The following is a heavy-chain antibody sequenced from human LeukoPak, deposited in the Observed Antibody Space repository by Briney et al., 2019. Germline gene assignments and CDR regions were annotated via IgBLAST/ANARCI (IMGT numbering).Heavy chain of an antibody. V-gene: IGHV4-4*02. Sequence: SGTLSLTCAVYGVSVSSDNWWTWVRQSPGKGLEWIGETHRSGDTKYNPSLNGRVTISIDNSNNRLSLHLRYVTAADTAMYYCATRDQSRTYLAPADCWGQGTLATVSS. J-gene: IGHJ4*02. CDR2: THRSGDT. D-gene: IGHD5-24*01. CDR1: GVSVSSDNW. CDR3: ATRDQSRTYLAPADC.